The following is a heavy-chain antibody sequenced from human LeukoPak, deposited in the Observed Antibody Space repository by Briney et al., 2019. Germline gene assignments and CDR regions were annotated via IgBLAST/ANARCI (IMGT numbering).Heavy chain of an antibody. CDR1: GGTFSSYA. V-gene: IGHV1-69*13. CDR3: ARGYYDSSAGNGTDY. J-gene: IGHJ4*02. D-gene: IGHD3-22*01. Sequence: SVKVSCKASGGTFSSYAISWVRQAPGQGLEWMGGIIPIFGTANYAQKFQGRVTITADESTSTAYMELSSLRSEDTAVYYCARGYYDSSAGNGTDYWGQGTLVTVSS. CDR2: IIPIFGTA.